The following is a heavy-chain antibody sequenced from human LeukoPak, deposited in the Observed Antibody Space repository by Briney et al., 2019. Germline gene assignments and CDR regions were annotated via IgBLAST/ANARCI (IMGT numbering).Heavy chain of an antibody. CDR2: ISSSSSYI. V-gene: IGHV3-21*01. Sequence: GGSLRLSCAASGFTFSGSAMNWVRQAPGKGLEWVSSISSSSSYIYYADSVKGRFTISRDNAKNSLYLQMNSLRAEDTAVYYCARDPPGTGHYFDYWGQGTLVTVSS. J-gene: IGHJ4*02. CDR1: GFTFSGSA. D-gene: IGHD1-1*01. CDR3: ARDPPGTGHYFDY.